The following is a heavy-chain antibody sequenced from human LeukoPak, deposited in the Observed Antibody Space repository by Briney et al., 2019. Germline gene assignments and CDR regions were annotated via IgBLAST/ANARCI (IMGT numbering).Heavy chain of an antibody. Sequence: GGSLRLSCAASGFTFSSYSMNWVRQAPGKGLEWVSSISSSSSYIYYADSVKGRFTISRDNAKNSLYLQMNSLSAEDTAVYYCANMIPTVIFFDYWGQGTLVTVSS. CDR2: ISSSSSYI. CDR1: GFTFSSYS. D-gene: IGHD4-17*01. J-gene: IGHJ4*02. V-gene: IGHV3-21*01. CDR3: ANMIPTVIFFDY.